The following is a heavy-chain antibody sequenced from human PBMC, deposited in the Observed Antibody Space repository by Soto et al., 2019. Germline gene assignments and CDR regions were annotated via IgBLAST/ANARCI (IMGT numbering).Heavy chain of an antibody. J-gene: IGHJ2*01. CDR3: ARDLVDTAMNWYFDL. V-gene: IGHV4-4*02. CDR2: IYHSGST. D-gene: IGHD5-18*01. CDR1: GGSISSSNW. Sequence: QVQLQESGPGLVKPSGTLSLTCAVSGGSISSSNWWSWVRQPPGKGLEWIGEIYHSGSTNYNPSLNSRVTISVDKSKNQFSLKLSSVTAADTAVYYCARDLVDTAMNWYFDLWGRGTLVTVSS.